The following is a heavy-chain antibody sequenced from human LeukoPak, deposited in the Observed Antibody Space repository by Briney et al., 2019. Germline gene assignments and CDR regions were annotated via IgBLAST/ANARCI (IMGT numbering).Heavy chain of an antibody. CDR1: GYTFTSYC. D-gene: IGHD3-10*01. CDR2: ISTYNDNT. Sequence: ASVKVSCKASGYTFTSYCLSWVRQAPGQGLEWMGWISTYNDNTHYAQKFQGRVTMTTDTSTNTAYMELRSLRSDDTAVYYCAREEGYYYGSGSYSVWGQGTLVTVSS. V-gene: IGHV1-18*01. CDR3: AREEGYYYGSGSYSV. J-gene: IGHJ4*02.